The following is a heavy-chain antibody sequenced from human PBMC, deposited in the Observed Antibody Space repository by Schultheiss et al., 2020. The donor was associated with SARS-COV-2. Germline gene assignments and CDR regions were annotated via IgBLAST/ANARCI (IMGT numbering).Heavy chain of an antibody. CDR3: ARGRASYGMDV. V-gene: IGHV4-61*02. CDR1: GGSISSGSYY. J-gene: IGHJ6*02. Sequence: SETLSLTCTVSGGSISSGSYYWSWLRQPAGKGLEWIGRIYTSGRTNYNPSLKSRVTMSVDTSKNQFSLKLSSVTAADTAVYYCARGRASYGMDVWGQGTTVTVAS. CDR2: IYTSGRT.